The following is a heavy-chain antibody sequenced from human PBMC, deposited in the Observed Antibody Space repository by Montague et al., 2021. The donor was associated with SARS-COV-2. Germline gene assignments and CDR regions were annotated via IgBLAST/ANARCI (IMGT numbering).Heavy chain of an antibody. V-gene: IGHV4-59*11. CDR2: INYSGST. CDR3: ARDSHYYDSSGHFDY. CDR1: GGSISSHY. D-gene: IGHD3-22*01. J-gene: IGHJ4*02. Sequence: SETLSLTCTVSGGSISSHYWSWIRQPPGKGLEWIGYINYSGSTNYNPSLKSRVTISVDTSKNQFSLKLSSVTAADTAVYYCARDSHYYDSSGHFDYWGQGTLVTVSS.